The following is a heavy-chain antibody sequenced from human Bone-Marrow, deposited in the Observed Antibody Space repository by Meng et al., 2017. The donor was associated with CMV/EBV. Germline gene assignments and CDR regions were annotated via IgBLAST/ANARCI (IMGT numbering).Heavy chain of an antibody. V-gene: IGHV3-66*04. CDR3: AKHLGDADGMDV. D-gene: IGHD3-10*01. Sequence: GGSLRLSCAASGFTFSDYYMSWIRQAPGKGLEWVSIIYSGGSTYYADSVKGRFTISRDNSKNTLYLQMNSLRAEDTAVYYCAKHLGDADGMDVWGQGTTVTVSS. CDR1: GFTFSDYY. J-gene: IGHJ6*02. CDR2: IYSGGST.